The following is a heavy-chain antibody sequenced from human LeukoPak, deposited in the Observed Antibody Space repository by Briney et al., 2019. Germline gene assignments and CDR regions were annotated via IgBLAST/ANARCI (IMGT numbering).Heavy chain of an antibody. V-gene: IGHV3-74*01. Sequence: GSLRLSCAASGFTFITYWMHWVRQAPGKGLVWVSRFNSDGRSAYYADSVKGRFTISRDNAKNTLYLQMNSLRAEDTAVYYCARGRYYLDSWGQGTLVTVSS. J-gene: IGHJ4*02. D-gene: IGHD4-17*01. CDR1: GFTFITYW. CDR3: ARGRYYLDS. CDR2: FNSDGRSA.